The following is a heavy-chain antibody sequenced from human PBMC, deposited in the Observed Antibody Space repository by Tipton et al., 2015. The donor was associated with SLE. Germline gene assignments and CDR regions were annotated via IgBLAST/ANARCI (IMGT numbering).Heavy chain of an antibody. V-gene: IGHV3-20*04. CDR2: IKGNGVST. Sequence: SLRLSCAASGFNFDDYVMSWVRQAPGKGLEWVSGIKGNGVSTGYADSVKGRFTISRDNAKNSLYLQMSSLRVEDTALYYCVRDTDPNNCGAFDIWGQGTMVTVSS. CDR1: GFNFDDYV. D-gene: IGHD1-20*01. J-gene: IGHJ3*02. CDR3: VRDTDPNNCGAFDI.